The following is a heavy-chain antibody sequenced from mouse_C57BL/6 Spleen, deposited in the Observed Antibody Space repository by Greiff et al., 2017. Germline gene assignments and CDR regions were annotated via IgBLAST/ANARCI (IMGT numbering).Heavy chain of an antibody. CDR2: ISSGSSTI. J-gene: IGHJ4*01. CDR1: GFTFSDYG. Sequence: EVMLVESGGGLVKPGGSLKLSCAASGFTFSDYGMHWVRQAPEKGLEWVAYISSGSSTIYYADTVKGRFPISRENAKNTRLLQMTSLRSEDTAMYYCARSYYGSSYNYAMDYWGQGTSGTVAS. D-gene: IGHD1-1*01. CDR3: ARSYYGSSYNYAMDY. V-gene: IGHV5-17*01.